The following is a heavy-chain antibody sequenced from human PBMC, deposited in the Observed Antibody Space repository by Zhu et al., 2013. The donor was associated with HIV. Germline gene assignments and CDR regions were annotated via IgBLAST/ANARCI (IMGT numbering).Heavy chain of an antibody. J-gene: IGHJ6*02. Sequence: QVQLVQSGAEVKKPGSSVKVSCKASGGTFSSYAISWVRQAPGQGLEWMGGIIPIFGTANYAQKFQGRVTITADKSTSTAYMELSSLRSEDTAVYYCASLWFGELGPLLGYYYGMDVWGQGTTVTVSS. D-gene: IGHD3-10*01. CDR3: ASLWFGELGPLLGYYYGMDV. V-gene: IGHV1-69*06. CDR1: GGTFSSYA. CDR2: IIPIFGTA.